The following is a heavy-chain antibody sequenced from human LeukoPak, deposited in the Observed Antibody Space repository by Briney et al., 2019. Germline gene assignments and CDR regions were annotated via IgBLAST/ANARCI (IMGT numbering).Heavy chain of an antibody. V-gene: IGHV3-7*01. CDR1: GFTFSNSW. CDR3: VRESHVWSGPGIGRPLDV. J-gene: IGHJ6*04. Sequence: GGSLRLSCTASGFTFSNSWMTWVRRVPGRGLEWVANIKEDGTDKQYVDSVRGRFTISRDNGKNLVFLQMDGLRAEDTGVYHCVRESHVWSGPGIGRPLDVWGKGTTVTVSS. CDR2: IKEDGTDK. D-gene: IGHD3-3*02.